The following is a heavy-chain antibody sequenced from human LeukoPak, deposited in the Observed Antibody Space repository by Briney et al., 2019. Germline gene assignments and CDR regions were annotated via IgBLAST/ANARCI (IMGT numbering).Heavy chain of an antibody. Sequence: GGSLRLSCAASGFTFSSYAMSWVRQAPGKGLEWVSGIVGGDGGTYYADSVKGRFIISRDNSKNTLYVQMNSLRAEDTAVYYCARGALYYMDVWGKGTTVTISS. V-gene: IGHV3-23*01. CDR2: IVGGDGGT. CDR3: ARGALYYMDV. J-gene: IGHJ6*03. CDR1: GFTFSSYA.